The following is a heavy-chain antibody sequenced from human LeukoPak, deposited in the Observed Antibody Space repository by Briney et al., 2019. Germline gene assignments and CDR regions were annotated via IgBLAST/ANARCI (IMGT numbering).Heavy chain of an antibody. Sequence: GGPLRLSCAASGFTVSSNYMSWVRQAPGKGLEWVSVIYSGGSTYYADSVKGRFTISRDNSKNTLYLQMNSLRAEDTAVYYCARETAYCSSTSCYHSGAFDIWGQGTMVTVSS. V-gene: IGHV3-66*02. J-gene: IGHJ3*02. CDR3: ARETAYCSSTSCYHSGAFDI. CDR1: GFTVSSNY. CDR2: IYSGGST. D-gene: IGHD2-2*01.